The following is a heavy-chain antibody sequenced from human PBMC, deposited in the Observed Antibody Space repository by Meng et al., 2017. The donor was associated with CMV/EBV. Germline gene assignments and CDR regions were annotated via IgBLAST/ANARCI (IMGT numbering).Heavy chain of an antibody. CDR2: INSDGSST. J-gene: IGHJ6*02. CDR3: ASNYDLNYYYYGMDV. V-gene: IGHV3-74*01. D-gene: IGHD3-3*01. CDR1: GFTFSSYW. Sequence: GASLKISCAASGFTFSSYWMHWVRQAPGKGLVWVSRINSDGSSTSYADSVKGRFTISRDNAKNTLYLQMNSLRAEDTAVYYCASNYDLNYYYYGMDVWGQGTTVTVSS.